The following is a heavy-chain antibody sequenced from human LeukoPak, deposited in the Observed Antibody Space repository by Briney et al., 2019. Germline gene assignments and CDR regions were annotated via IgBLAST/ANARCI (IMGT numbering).Heavy chain of an antibody. CDR1: GFPFSTYS. J-gene: IGHJ4*02. D-gene: IGHD1-14*01. Sequence: GGSLRLSCEASGFPFSTYSINWVRKPPGKGLEWVSSISSSSSYIYYADSVKGRFTISRDNAKNSLYLQMNSLRAEDTAVYYCASEQPIDYWGQGTLVTVSS. V-gene: IGHV3-21*01. CDR2: ISSSSSYI. CDR3: ASEQPIDY.